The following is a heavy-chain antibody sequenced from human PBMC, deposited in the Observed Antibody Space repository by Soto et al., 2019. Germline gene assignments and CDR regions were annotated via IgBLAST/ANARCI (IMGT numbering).Heavy chain of an antibody. CDR2: INPNSGGT. Sequence: GASVKVSCKASGYTFTGYYMHWVRQAPGQGLEWMGWINPNSGGTNYAQKFQGRDTMTRDTSISTAYMELSRLRSDDTAVYYCARWVAAAGTGRNGMDVWGQGTTVTVSS. J-gene: IGHJ6*02. CDR3: ARWVAAAGTGRNGMDV. CDR1: GYTFTGYY. D-gene: IGHD6-13*01. V-gene: IGHV1-2*02.